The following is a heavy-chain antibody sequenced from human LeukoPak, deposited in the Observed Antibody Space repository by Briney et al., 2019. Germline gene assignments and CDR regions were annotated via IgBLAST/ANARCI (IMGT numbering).Heavy chain of an antibody. D-gene: IGHD3-10*01. Sequence: GGSLRLSCAASGFTLSSYGMHWVRQAPGKGLEWVAVIWYDGSNKYYADSVKGRFTISRDNSKNTLYLQMNSLRAEDTAVYYCARDHYLYYFDYWGQGTLVTVSS. CDR3: ARDHYLYYFDY. CDR2: IWYDGSNK. V-gene: IGHV3-33*01. J-gene: IGHJ4*02. CDR1: GFTLSSYG.